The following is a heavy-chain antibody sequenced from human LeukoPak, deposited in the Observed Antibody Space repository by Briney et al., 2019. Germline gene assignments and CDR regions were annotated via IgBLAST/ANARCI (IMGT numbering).Heavy chain of an antibody. Sequence: SETLSLTCAVYGGSFSGYYWSRIRQPPGKGLEWIGEINHSGSTNYNPSLKSRVTISVDTSKNQFFLKLSSVTAADTAVYYCARVHRRDGYNYVNYWGQGTLVTVSS. J-gene: IGHJ4*02. V-gene: IGHV4-34*01. D-gene: IGHD5-24*01. CDR1: GGSFSGYY. CDR3: ARVHRRDGYNYVNY. CDR2: INHSGST.